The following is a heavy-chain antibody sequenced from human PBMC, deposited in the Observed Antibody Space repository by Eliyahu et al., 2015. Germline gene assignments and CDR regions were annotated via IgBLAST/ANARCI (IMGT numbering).Heavy chain of an antibody. Sequence: EVQLLESGGGLVQPGGSLRLSCAASGFTFSNYAXXWVRRAPGKGLEWVSGISGGGGSTYFAESVKGRFTISRDNSKNTLSLQMDSLRAEDTAVYYCAKGQPEMYSYGSGPPLPYAMDVWGQGTTVTVSS. CDR2: ISGGGGST. CDR1: GFTFSNYA. J-gene: IGHJ6*02. CDR3: AKGQPEMYSYGSGPPLPYAMDV. V-gene: IGHV3-23*01. D-gene: IGHD3-10*01.